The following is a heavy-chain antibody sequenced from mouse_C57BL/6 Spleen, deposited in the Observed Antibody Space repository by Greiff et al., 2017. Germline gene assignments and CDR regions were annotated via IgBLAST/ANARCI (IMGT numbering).Heavy chain of an antibody. CDR3: TKNYVSSYWYFDV. CDR1: GYTFTSYW. V-gene: IGHV1-5*01. CDR2: IYPGNSDT. D-gene: IGHD1-1*01. J-gene: IGHJ1*03. Sequence: EVQLVESGTVLARPGASVKMSCKTSGYTFTSYWMHWVKQRPGQGLEWIGTIYPGNSDTSYNQKFKGTAKLAVVTSASTAYMELSSLTNEDSAVYVCTKNYVSSYWYFDVWGTGTTVTVSS.